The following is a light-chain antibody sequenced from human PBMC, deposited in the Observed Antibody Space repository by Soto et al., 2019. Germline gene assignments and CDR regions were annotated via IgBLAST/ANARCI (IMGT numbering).Light chain of an antibody. Sequence: DIRRTRAPSTVAASVGDRVTITCRASQSVSRWLAWYQQKTGKAPKLLIYGASTLESGVPSRFSGSGSGTEYTLSISSLQAADFASYYCQHHRRYPRTFGRGTKLE. CDR2: GAS. CDR1: QSVSRW. J-gene: IGKJ4*01. V-gene: IGKV1-5*01. CDR3: QHHRRYPRT.